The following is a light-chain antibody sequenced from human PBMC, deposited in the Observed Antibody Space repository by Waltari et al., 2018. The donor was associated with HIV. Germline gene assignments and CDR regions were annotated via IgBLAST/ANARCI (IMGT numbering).Light chain of an antibody. CDR1: SSNIGSQN. V-gene: IGLV1-47*01. CDR2: MNN. J-gene: IGLJ1*01. CDR3: AAWDDSLSGYV. Sequence: QSVLTQPPSASGTPGQRVTISCSGRSSNIGSQNVYWYQQLPGTAPNLLIYMNNQRPSGVPDRFSGSKSGTSASLSISGLRSEDEADYYCAAWDDSLSGYVFGTGTKVTVL.